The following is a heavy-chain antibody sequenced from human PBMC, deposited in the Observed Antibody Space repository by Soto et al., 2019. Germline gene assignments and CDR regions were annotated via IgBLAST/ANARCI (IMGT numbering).Heavy chain of an antibody. CDR3: AREIRGYSGYESGLDY. D-gene: IGHD5-12*01. CDR2: ISYDGSNK. Sequence: GGSLRLSCAASGFTFSSYAMHWVRQAPGKGLEWVAVISYDGSNKYYADSVKGRFTISRDNSKNTLYLQMNSLRAEDTAVYYCAREIRGYSGYESGLDYWGPGPLVTVSS. V-gene: IGHV3-30-3*01. J-gene: IGHJ4*02. CDR1: GFTFSSYA.